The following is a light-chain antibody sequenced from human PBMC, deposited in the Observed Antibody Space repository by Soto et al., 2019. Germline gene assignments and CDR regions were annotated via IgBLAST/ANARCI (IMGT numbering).Light chain of an antibody. CDR3: QQYNSYWT. Sequence: DSPMTQSPSTLSASVGDRVTITCRASQSISSWLAWYQQKPGKAPKLLIYDASSLESGVPSRFSGSGSGTEFTLTISSLQPDDFATYYCQQYNSYWTFGQGNKVEIK. V-gene: IGKV1-5*01. J-gene: IGKJ1*01. CDR2: DAS. CDR1: QSISSW.